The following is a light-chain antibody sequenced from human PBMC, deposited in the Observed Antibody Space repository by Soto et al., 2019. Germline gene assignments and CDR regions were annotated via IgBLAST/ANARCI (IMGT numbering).Light chain of an antibody. CDR3: QHYNRYSEA. CDR2: KAS. Sequence: DIQMTQSPATLSGSVGDRVTITCPASQTISSWVAWYQQKPGKAPKLLIYKASTLKSGVPSRFSGSGSGTEFTLTISSLQPDDFATYYCQHYNRYSEAFGQGTKVDIK. J-gene: IGKJ1*01. CDR1: QTISSW. V-gene: IGKV1-5*03.